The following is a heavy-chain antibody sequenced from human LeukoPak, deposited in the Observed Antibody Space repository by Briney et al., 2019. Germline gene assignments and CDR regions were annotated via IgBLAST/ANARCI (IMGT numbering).Heavy chain of an antibody. CDR2: IKQDGSEK. CDR1: GFTFSSYW. Sequence: GGSLRLSCAASGFTFSSYWMSWVRQAPGKGLEWVANIKQDGSEKYYVDSVKGRFTISRDNAKNSLYLQMNSLRAEDTAVYYCARQTYYYDSSGYYRPSYYYYYYMDVWGKGTTVTVSS. CDR3: ARQTYYYDSSGYYRPSYYYYYYMDV. J-gene: IGHJ6*03. D-gene: IGHD3-22*01. V-gene: IGHV3-7*01.